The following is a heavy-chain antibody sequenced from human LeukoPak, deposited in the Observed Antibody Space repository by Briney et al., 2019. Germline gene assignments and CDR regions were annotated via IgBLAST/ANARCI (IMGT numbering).Heavy chain of an antibody. J-gene: IGHJ5*02. V-gene: IGHV1-8*03. D-gene: IGHD1-14*01. CDR1: GYTFTSYD. Sequence: ASVKVSCKASGYTFTSYDINWVRQATGQGLEWMGWMNPNSGNTGYAQKFQGRVTITRNTSISTAYMELSSLRSEDTAVYYCARERLKTGWFDPWGQGTLVTVSS. CDR3: ARERLKTGWFDP. CDR2: MNPNSGNT.